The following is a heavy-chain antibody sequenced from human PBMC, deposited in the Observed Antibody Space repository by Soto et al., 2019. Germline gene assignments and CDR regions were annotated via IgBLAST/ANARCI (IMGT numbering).Heavy chain of an antibody. CDR3: ARALYDYGDFLVDS. Sequence: PSETLSLTCTVSGGSLSSGDYYWTWIRQPPGKGLECIYYISYTGTTYYNPSLKSRVTMSVDASKNRFSLTLSSVTAADTAMYFCARALYDYGDFLVDSWGQGTLVTVSS. V-gene: IGHV4-30-4*01. CDR1: GGSLSSGDYY. CDR2: ISYTGTT. D-gene: IGHD4-17*01. J-gene: IGHJ4*02.